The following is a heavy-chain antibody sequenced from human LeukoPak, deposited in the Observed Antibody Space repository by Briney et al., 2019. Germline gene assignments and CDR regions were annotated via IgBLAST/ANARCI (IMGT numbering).Heavy chain of an antibody. D-gene: IGHD3-9*01. CDR2: ISWNSGSI. CDR1: GFTFSSYA. V-gene: IGHV3-9*01. CDR3: AKWGIRYFDLENWFDP. J-gene: IGHJ5*02. Sequence: PGGSLRLSCAASGFTFSSYAMSWVRQAPGKGLEWVSGISWNSGSIGYADSVKGRFTISRDNAKNSLYLQMNSLRAEDTALYYCAKWGIRYFDLENWFDPWGQGTLVTVSS.